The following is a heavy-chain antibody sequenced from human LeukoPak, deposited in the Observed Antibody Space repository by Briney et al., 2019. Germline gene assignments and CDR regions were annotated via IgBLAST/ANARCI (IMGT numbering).Heavy chain of an antibody. CDR3: AGGTAYYDFWSGYYTRSLNWFDP. D-gene: IGHD3-3*01. CDR1: GFTFSSYA. Sequence: GGSLRLSCAASGFTFSSYAMSWVRQTPGKGLEWVSAISGSGNNTYYADSVKGRFTISRDNSKNTLYLQMNSLRAEDTAVYYCAGGTAYYDFWSGYYTRSLNWFDPWGQGTLVTVSS. CDR2: ISGSGNNT. V-gene: IGHV3-23*01. J-gene: IGHJ5*02.